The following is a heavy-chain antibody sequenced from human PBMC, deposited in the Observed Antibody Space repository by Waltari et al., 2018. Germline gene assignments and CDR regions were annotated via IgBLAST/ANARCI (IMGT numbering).Heavy chain of an antibody. J-gene: IGHJ3*01. D-gene: IGHD5-12*01. CDR2: VSYSGTT. V-gene: IGHV4-39*01. CDR1: GVSLTNNSHY. CDR3: ATYIGASVGTAAFDV. Sequence: QLQLQESGPRLGRPSETLSLICRVSGVSLTNNSHYWAWLRQSPGQGLEWIGTVSYSGTTYISPSLKSRVSVSRDTSKNQVSLVLGSVTAADMAVYYCATYIGASVGTAAFDVWGQGTMVTVSS.